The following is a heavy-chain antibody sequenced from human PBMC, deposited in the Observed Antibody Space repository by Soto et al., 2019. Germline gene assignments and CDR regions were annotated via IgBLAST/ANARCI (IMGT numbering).Heavy chain of an antibody. D-gene: IGHD2-21*02. J-gene: IGHJ1*01. V-gene: IGHV3-23*01. CDR1: GFTFSSYA. Sequence: EVQLLESGGGLVQPGGSLRLSCAASGFTFSSYAMNWVRQAPGKGLEWVSAISGTGFSTYYTDSVKGRFTISRDNSKNTLYLQMTSLGAEDTAVYYCAKVIVVVTADRGRYFQHRGQCTLVTVSS. CDR2: ISGTGFST. CDR3: AKVIVVVTADRGRYFQH.